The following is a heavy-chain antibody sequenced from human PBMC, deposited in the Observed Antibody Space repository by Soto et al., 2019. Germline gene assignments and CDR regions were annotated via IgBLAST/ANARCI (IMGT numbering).Heavy chain of an antibody. V-gene: IGHV1-69*12. CDR2: IIPIFPTP. CDR3: ARDTDRQQIGANYNYGIDL. CDR1: GGTFGNSA. J-gene: IGHJ6*01. Sequence: QVQLVQSGAEVKKPGSSVTVSCKAAGGTFGNSAISWVRQAPGQGLGWMGGIIPIFPTPDYAQKFQGRITITADESTTTAYTVLTSLTSEHTAVSYGARDTDRQQIGANYNYGIDLWGQATTVSVSS. D-gene: IGHD4-4*01.